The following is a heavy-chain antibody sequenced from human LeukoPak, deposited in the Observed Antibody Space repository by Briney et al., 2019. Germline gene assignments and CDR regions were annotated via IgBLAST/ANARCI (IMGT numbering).Heavy chain of an antibody. CDR3: AREGISSSIDY. CDR1: GYTCTNYY. D-gene: IGHD6-13*01. J-gene: IGHJ4*02. CDR2: INPSGGST. V-gene: IGHV1-46*01. Sequence: ASVKVSCKASGYTCTNYYMNWVRQAPGQGLEWMGIINPSGGSTSYAQKFQGRVTMTRNTSTSTVYMELSSLRSEDTAVYYCAREGISSSIDYWGQGTLVTVSS.